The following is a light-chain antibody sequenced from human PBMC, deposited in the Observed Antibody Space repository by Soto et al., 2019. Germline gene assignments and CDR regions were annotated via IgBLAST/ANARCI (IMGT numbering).Light chain of an antibody. Sequence: QSALTQPASVSGSPGQSITISCTGTSSDVGGYNYVSWYQQHPGTAPKLMIYEVSNRPSGVSDRFSGSKSGTSASLAISGLQSGDEADYYCATWDDTLNGRVFGGGTKVTVL. J-gene: IGLJ3*02. CDR2: EVS. CDR3: ATWDDTLNGRV. CDR1: SSDVGGYNY. V-gene: IGLV2-14*01.